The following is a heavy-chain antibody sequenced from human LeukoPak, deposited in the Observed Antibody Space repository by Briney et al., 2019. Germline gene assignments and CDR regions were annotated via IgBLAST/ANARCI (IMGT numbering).Heavy chain of an antibody. D-gene: IGHD3-22*01. CDR3: AREQDYYYDSSGYYY. CDR1: GYTFTSYG. CDR2: ISAYNGNT. Sequence: ASVKVSCKSSGYTFTSYGISWVRQAPGQGLERMGWISAYNGNTNYAQKLQGRAPMTTDTSTSTAYMELRSLRSDDTAVYYCAREQDYYYDSSGYYYWGQGTLVTVSS. J-gene: IGHJ4*02. V-gene: IGHV1-18*01.